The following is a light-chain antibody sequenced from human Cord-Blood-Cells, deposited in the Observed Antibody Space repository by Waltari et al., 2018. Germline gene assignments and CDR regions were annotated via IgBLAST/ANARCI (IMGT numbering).Light chain of an antibody. V-gene: IGKV1-5*01. CDR3: QQYNSYSPGYT. CDR2: DAS. CDR1: QSISSW. Sequence: DIQMTQSPSTLSASVGDRVTITCRASQSISSWLAWYQQKPGKAPKLLIYDASSLESGVPSGFSGRGSGTEFTLTISSLQPDDFATYYCQQYNSYSPGYTFGQGTKLEIK. J-gene: IGKJ2*01.